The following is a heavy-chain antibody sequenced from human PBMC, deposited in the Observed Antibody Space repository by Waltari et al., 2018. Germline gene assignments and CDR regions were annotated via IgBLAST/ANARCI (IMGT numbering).Heavy chain of an antibody. Sequence: EVQLVESGGGLVQPGGSLSLSCAASGFTFGSYRLTWFRRAPGKGLEWVSYISGDSGSIHYADSVKGRITVSRDNAKNSLYLQMSSLTAEDTAVFYCARDRDWAFDIWGQGTMVTVSS. J-gene: IGHJ3*02. CDR2: ISGDSGSI. CDR1: GFTFGSYR. CDR3: ARDRDWAFDI. D-gene: IGHD2-21*01. V-gene: IGHV3-48*04.